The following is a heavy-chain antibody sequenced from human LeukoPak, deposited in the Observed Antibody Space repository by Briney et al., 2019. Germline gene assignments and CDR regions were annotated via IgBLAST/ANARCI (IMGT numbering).Heavy chain of an antibody. CDR1: GVSISTYY. D-gene: IGHD5-18*01. Sequence: PSETLSLTCTVSGVSISTYYWSWIRQPPGKGLEWIGYIYYSGNTNYNPSLKSRVTISIDTSKNHFSLRLNSVTAADTAVYYCASYRGYSYGYYFNYWGQGTLVTVSS. J-gene: IGHJ4*02. CDR2: IYYSGNT. CDR3: ASYRGYSYGYYFNY. V-gene: IGHV4-59*01.